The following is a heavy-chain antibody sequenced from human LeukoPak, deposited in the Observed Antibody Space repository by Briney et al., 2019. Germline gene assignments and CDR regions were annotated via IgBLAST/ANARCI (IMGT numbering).Heavy chain of an antibody. J-gene: IGHJ6*04. D-gene: IGHD1-14*01. CDR3: ARDRNGMDV. V-gene: IGHV3-33*08. Sequence: GGSLRLSCAASGFTFSSYGMHWVRQAPGKGLEWVAVIWYDGSNKYYADSVKGRFTISRDNSKNMLYLQMNSLRAEDTAVYYCARDRNGMDVWGKGTTVTVSS. CDR1: GFTFSSYG. CDR2: IWYDGSNK.